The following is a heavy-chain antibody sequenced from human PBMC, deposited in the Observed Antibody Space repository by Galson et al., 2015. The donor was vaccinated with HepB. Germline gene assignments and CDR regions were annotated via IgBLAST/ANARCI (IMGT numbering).Heavy chain of an antibody. J-gene: IGHJ6*02. CDR1: AGSFSGYY. Sequence: SETLSLTCAVYAGSFSGYYWSWIRQPPGKGLEWIGEINHSGSTNYNPSLKSRVTISVDTSKNQFSLKLSSVTAADTAVYYCARGRSLFLEWLLYQDLYGMDVWGQGTTVTVSS. D-gene: IGHD3-3*01. V-gene: IGHV4-34*01. CDR2: INHSGST. CDR3: ARGRSLFLEWLLYQDLYGMDV.